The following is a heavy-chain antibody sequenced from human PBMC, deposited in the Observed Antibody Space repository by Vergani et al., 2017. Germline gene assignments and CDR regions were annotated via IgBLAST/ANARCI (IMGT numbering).Heavy chain of an antibody. CDR1: GFTFSSYS. Sequence: EVQLVESGGGLVKPGGSLRLSCAASGFTFSSYSMNWVRQAPGKGLEWVSSISSSSSYIYYADSVKGRFTISRDNAKNSLYLQMNSLRAEDTAVYYCARAQSGYSGDDAFDYWGQGTLVTVSS. J-gene: IGHJ4*02. CDR2: ISSSSSYI. D-gene: IGHD5-12*01. V-gene: IGHV3-21*01. CDR3: ARAQSGYSGDDAFDY.